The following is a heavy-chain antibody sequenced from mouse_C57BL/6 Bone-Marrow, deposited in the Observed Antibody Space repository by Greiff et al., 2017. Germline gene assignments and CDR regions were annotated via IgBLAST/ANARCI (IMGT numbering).Heavy chain of an antibody. CDR2: ISSGSSTI. Sequence: EVQLVESGGGLVKPGGSLKLSCAASGFTFSDYGMHWVRQAPEKGLEWVAYISSGSSTIYYADTVKGRFTISRDNARNTLFLEMTSLRSEDTAMYYCARPGWAWFAYWGQGTLVTVSA. V-gene: IGHV5-17*01. CDR3: ARPGWAWFAY. J-gene: IGHJ3*01. D-gene: IGHD3-1*01. CDR1: GFTFSDYG.